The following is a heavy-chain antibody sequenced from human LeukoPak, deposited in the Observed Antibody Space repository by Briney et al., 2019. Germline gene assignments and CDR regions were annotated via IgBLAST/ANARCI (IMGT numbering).Heavy chain of an antibody. V-gene: IGHV1-69*05. CDR2: IIPIFGTA. J-gene: IGHJ3*02. D-gene: IGHD1-26*01. CDR3: ARAMGANDAFDI. CDR1: GGTFSSYA. Sequence: SVKVSCKASGGTFSSYAISWVRQAPGQGLEWMGGIIPIFGTANYAQKFQGRVTITTDESTSTAYMELSSLRSEDTAVYYCARAMGANDAFDIWGQGTMVTVSS.